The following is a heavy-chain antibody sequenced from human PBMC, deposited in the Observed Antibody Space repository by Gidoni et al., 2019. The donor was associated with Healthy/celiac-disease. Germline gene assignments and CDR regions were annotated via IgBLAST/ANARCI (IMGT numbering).Heavy chain of an antibody. CDR1: GGSVSSGSYY. Sequence: QVQLQESGPGLVKPSETLSLPCTVSGGSVSSGSYYWSWIRQPPGKGLEWIGYIYYSGSTNYNPSLKSRVTISVDTSKNQFSLKLSSVTAADTAVYYCARGITSSWYGVDYWGQGTLVTVSS. D-gene: IGHD6-13*01. CDR2: IYYSGST. V-gene: IGHV4-61*01. CDR3: ARGITSSWYGVDY. J-gene: IGHJ4*02.